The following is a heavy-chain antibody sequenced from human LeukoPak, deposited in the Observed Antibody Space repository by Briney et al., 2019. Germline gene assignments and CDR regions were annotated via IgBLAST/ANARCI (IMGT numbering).Heavy chain of an antibody. Sequence: PGGSLRLSCAASGFTLSSYAMSWVRQAPGKGLEWVSAISVSGNTYHADSVKGRFTISRDSSKNTLYLQMNRLRAEDAAVYYCAKAPVTTCSGAYCYPFDYWGQGTQVTVSS. V-gene: IGHV3-23*01. CDR2: ISVSGNT. CDR3: AKAPVTTCSGAYCYPFDY. J-gene: IGHJ4*02. D-gene: IGHD2-21*01. CDR1: GFTLSSYA.